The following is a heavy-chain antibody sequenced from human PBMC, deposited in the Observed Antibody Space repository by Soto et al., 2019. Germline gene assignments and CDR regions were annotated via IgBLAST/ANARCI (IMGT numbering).Heavy chain of an antibody. J-gene: IGHJ5*02. V-gene: IGHV4-59*01. Sequence: SETLSLTCTVSGGSISSYYWSWIRQPPGKGLEWIGYIYYSGSTNYNPSLKSRVTISVDTSKNQFSLKLSSVTAADTAVYYCARGATTGWFDPWGQGTLVTVSS. D-gene: IGHD1-26*01. CDR2: IYYSGST. CDR1: GGSISSYY. CDR3: ARGATTGWFDP.